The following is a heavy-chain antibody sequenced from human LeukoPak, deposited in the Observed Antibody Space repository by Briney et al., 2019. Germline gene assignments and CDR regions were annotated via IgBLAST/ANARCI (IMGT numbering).Heavy chain of an antibody. CDR1: GGTFSSYT. CDR3: ARGSGSPSWFDP. CDR2: IIPILGIA. D-gene: IGHD1-26*01. Sequence: SVKVSCKASGGTFSSYTISWVRQAPGQGLEWMGRIIPILGIANYAQKFQGRVTITADKSTSTAYMELSSLGSEDTAVYYCARGSGSPSWFDPWGQGTLVTVSS. V-gene: IGHV1-69*02. J-gene: IGHJ5*02.